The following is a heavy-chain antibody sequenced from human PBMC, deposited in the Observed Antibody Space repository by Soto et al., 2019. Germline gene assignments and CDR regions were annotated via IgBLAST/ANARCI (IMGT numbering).Heavy chain of an antibody. V-gene: IGHV1-18*01. J-gene: IGHJ6*02. Sequence: ASVKVSCKASGYIFASYGISWVRQAPGQGLEWMGWISAYNGNTNYAQKLQGRVTMSTDTSTSTAYMELRSLRSDDTAVYYCGRSVGLSCGMDVWGQGTTVTVSS. D-gene: IGHD1-26*01. CDR1: GYIFASYG. CDR3: GRSVGLSCGMDV. CDR2: ISAYNGNT.